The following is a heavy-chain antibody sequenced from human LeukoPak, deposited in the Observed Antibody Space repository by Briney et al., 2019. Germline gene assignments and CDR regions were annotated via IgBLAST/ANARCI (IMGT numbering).Heavy chain of an antibody. V-gene: IGHV3-64*04. Sequence: GGSLRLSCSASGFTFSTYPMHWVRQAPGKGLEYVSAISTTGGSTYYADSVKGRFTISRDNSRNTLYLHMNSLRPEDTAVYYCAKENTGDFDYWGQGTLVTVSS. D-gene: IGHD3-10*01. CDR2: ISTTGGST. J-gene: IGHJ4*02. CDR1: GFTFSTYP. CDR3: AKENTGDFDY.